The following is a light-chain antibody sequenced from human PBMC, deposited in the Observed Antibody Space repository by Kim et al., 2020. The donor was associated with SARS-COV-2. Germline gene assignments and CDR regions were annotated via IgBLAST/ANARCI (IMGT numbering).Light chain of an antibody. V-gene: IGKV3-20*01. Sequence: EIVLTQSPGTLSLSPGDTATLSCRASQSVTSSYLAWYQQKAGQAPRLLIYGASTRATGISDRFSGSGSGTDFTLTISRLEPDDFAVYYCHQFGPSTRTFGQGTKVDIK. CDR1: QSVTSSY. CDR2: GAS. J-gene: IGKJ1*01. CDR3: HQFGPSTRT.